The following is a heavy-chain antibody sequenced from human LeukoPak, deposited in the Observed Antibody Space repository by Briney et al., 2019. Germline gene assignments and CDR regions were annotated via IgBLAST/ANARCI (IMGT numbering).Heavy chain of an antibody. CDR2: IGTDGDT. Sequence: GGSLRLSCAASGFTFSSYDMHWVRQATGKGLEWVSAIGTDGDTFYPGSVKGRFTISRDNAENSLYLQMNSLRAEDTAVYYCLRGDRRDYWGQGTLVTVSS. CDR3: LRGDRRDY. J-gene: IGHJ4*02. V-gene: IGHV3-13*01. CDR1: GFTFSSYD.